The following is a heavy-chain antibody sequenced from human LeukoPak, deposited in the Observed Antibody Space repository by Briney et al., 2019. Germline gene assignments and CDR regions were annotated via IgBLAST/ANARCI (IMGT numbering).Heavy chain of an antibody. V-gene: IGHV4-38-2*02. D-gene: IGHD3-22*01. Sequence: SETLSLTCTVSGYSISSGYFWGWIRQPPGKGLEWIGSIYYSGSTYYNSSLKSRVTISLDTSKNQFSLKLSSVTAADTAVYYCARESYYDSSGYSHDAFDIWGQGTMVTVSS. CDR1: GYSISSGYF. CDR2: IYYSGST. CDR3: ARESYYDSSGYSHDAFDI. J-gene: IGHJ3*02.